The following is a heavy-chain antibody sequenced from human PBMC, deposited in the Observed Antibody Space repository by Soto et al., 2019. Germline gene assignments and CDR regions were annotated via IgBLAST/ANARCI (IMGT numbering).Heavy chain of an antibody. Sequence: SVKVSCKASGGTFSSYRINWVRQAPGQGLEWVGGIVPIYRTADYAQKFQGRVTITADESARTAYLEVRSLKSQDTAVYYCARDSGAKLSSSWGQGTPVTVS. CDR1: GGTFSSYR. CDR2: IVPIYRTA. V-gene: IGHV1-69*13. J-gene: IGHJ4*02. CDR3: ARDSGAKLSSS. D-gene: IGHD6-13*01.